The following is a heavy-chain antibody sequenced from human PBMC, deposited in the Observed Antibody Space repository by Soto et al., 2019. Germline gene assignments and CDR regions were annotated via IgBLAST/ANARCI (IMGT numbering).Heavy chain of an antibody. V-gene: IGHV4-4*07. CDR2: MYTSGST. D-gene: IGHD3-22*01. Sequence: SETLSLTCTVSCGSFNGYYWSWIRQPAGKGLESIGRMYTSGSTNYNPSLKSRVTMSIDTSENQFSLRLTSVTAADTAVYYCARGTLMDYYDSSGYYFDYWGQGTPVTVSS. CDR3: ARGTLMDYYDSSGYYFDY. CDR1: CGSFNGYY. J-gene: IGHJ4*02.